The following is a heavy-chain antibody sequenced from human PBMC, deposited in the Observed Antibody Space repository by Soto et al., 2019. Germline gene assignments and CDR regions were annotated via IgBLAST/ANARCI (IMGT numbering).Heavy chain of an antibody. D-gene: IGHD2-15*01. Sequence: QPGGSLRLSCAASGFTFSSYAMSWVRQAPGKGLEWVSAISGSGGSTYYADSVKGRFTISRDNSKNTLYLQMNSLRAEDTAVYYCIYCSGGSCYPAYYGMDVWGQGTTVTVSS. CDR3: IYCSGGSCYPAYYGMDV. V-gene: IGHV3-23*01. CDR1: GFTFSSYA. CDR2: ISGSGGST. J-gene: IGHJ6*02.